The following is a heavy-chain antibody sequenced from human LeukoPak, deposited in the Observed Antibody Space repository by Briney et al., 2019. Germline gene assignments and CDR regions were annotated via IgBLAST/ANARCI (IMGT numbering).Heavy chain of an antibody. D-gene: IGHD2-15*01. CDR3: ARRKGGGRPYGMDV. J-gene: IGHJ6*02. V-gene: IGHV1-8*01. Sequence: GASVKVSCKASGYTFTSYDINWVRQATGQGLEWMGWMNPNSGNTGYAQKFQCRVSMTRNTSISTAYMELSSLRSEDTAVYYCARRKGGGRPYGMDVWGQGTTVTVSS. CDR1: GYTFTSYD. CDR2: MNPNSGNT.